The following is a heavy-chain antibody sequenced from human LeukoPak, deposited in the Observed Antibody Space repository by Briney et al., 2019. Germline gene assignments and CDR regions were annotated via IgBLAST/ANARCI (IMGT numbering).Heavy chain of an antibody. Sequence: SETLSLTCAVYGGSFSGYYWSWIRQPPGKGLEWIGEINHSGSTNYNPSLKSRVTISVDTSKNQFSLKLSSVTAADTAVYYCARFHRSSTPHLMTTVTTSSLGFDYWGQGTLVTVSS. CDR2: INHSGST. V-gene: IGHV4-34*01. D-gene: IGHD4-17*01. CDR1: GGSFSGYY. J-gene: IGHJ4*02. CDR3: ARFHRSSTPHLMTTVTTSSLGFDY.